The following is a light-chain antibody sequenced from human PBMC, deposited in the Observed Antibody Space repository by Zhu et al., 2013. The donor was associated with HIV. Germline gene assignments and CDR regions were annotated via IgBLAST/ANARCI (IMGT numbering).Light chain of an antibody. CDR3: QQSYSRPST. J-gene: IGKJ2*01. V-gene: IGKV1-39*01. Sequence: DIQMTQSPSSLSASVGDRVVITCRASQSISAHLNWYQQKPGKPPRLLIYAASTLQGGVPSRFSGSGSGRDFTLTISSLQSEDFATYSCQQSYSRPSTFGQGTKLEIK. CDR2: AAS. CDR1: QSISAH.